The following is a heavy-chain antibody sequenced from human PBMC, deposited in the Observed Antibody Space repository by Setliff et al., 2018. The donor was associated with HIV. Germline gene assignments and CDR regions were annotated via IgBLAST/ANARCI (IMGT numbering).Heavy chain of an antibody. CDR3: ARDDDVIMVVVGGDY. CDR1: GYSFISHD. Sequence: GASVKVSCKASGYSFISHDINWVRQAPGQGLEWMGRISNYNGNVNTAPKFQGRVTMTTDTSTNTAYLELRSLRSDDTAVYYCARDDDVIMVVVGGDYWGQGTLVTVSS. J-gene: IGHJ4*02. V-gene: IGHV1-18*01. D-gene: IGHD3-22*01. CDR2: ISNYNGNV.